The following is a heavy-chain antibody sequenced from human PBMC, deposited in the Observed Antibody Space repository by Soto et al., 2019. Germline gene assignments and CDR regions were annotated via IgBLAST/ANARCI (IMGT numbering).Heavy chain of an antibody. J-gene: IGHJ4*02. CDR3: ARDLGGWPDY. V-gene: IGHV1-3*01. D-gene: IGHD2-15*01. CDR1: GYTFTSYA. CDR2: INAGNGNT. Sequence: VASVKVSCKASGYTFTSYAMHWVRQAPGQGLEWMGWINAGNGNTKYSQKFQGRVTITRDTSASTAYMGLSSLRSEDTAVYYCARDLGGWPDYWGQGTLVTVSS.